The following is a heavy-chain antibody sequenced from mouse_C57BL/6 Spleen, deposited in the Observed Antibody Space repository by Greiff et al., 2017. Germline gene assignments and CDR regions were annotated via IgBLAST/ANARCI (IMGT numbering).Heavy chain of an antibody. V-gene: IGHV2-6*03. D-gene: IGHD2-2*01. Sequence: QVQLKESGPGLVAPSQSLSITCTVSGFSLTSYGVHWVRQPPGKGLEWLVVIWSDGSTTYNSALKSRLSISKDNFKSQVFLKMNSLQTDDTAMYYCARGAGYYGYFDVWGTGTTVTVSS. CDR2: IWSDGST. J-gene: IGHJ1*03. CDR1: GFSLTSYG. CDR3: ARGAGYYGYFDV.